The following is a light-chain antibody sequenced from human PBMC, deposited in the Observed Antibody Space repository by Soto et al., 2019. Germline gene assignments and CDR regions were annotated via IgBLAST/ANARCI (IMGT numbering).Light chain of an antibody. CDR1: SRDVGGYDY. J-gene: IGLJ2*01. V-gene: IGLV2-14*03. CDR3: SSFTSSITLV. CDR2: DVS. Sequence: QSALTQPASVSGSPGQSITISCTGTSRDVGGYDYVSWYQQHPGKAPKLMIYDVSNRPSGVSTRFSGSKSGNTASLTISGLQAEDEADYYCSSFTSSITLVFGGGTKVTVL.